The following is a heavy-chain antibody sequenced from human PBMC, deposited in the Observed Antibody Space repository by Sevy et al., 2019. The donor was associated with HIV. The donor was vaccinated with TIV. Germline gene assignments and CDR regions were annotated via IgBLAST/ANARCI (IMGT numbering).Heavy chain of an antibody. CDR2: LSFGCGEI. V-gene: IGHV3-23*01. CDR1: GFTFSKYS. Sequence: GGSLRLSCAASGFTFSKYSMSWVRQPPGKGLEWVSTLSFGCGEINYADSVKGRFTISRDNSKSSVYLQLNNLRPEDTAVYYCAREGCTKPHDYWGQGTLVTVSS. J-gene: IGHJ4*02. CDR3: AREGCTKPHDY. D-gene: IGHD2-8*01.